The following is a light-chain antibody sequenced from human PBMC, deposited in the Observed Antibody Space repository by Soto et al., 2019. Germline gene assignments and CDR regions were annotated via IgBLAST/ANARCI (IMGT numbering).Light chain of an antibody. CDR1: QSLLHSDGKNY. V-gene: IGKV2-28*01. J-gene: IGKJ2*01. Sequence: DVVMTQSPLSLPVTPGEPASISCRSSQSLLHSDGKNYLDWYLQKPGQSPQLLIYLGSTRASGVPDRFSGGGSGTDFTLKISRVEAEDVGHYYCLQALQTPYTFGQGTKLEIK. CDR2: LGS. CDR3: LQALQTPYT.